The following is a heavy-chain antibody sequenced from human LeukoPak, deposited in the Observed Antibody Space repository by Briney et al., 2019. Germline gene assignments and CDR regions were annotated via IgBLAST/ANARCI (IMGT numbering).Heavy chain of an antibody. V-gene: IGHV3-73*01. D-gene: IGHD4-11*01. CDR3: TRVKRQYNWFDP. CDR2: IRSKANSYAT. J-gene: IGHJ5*02. CDR1: GFTFSGSA. Sequence: PGGSLRLSCAASGFTFSGSAMHWVRQASGKGLEWVGRIRSKANSYATAYAASVKGRFTISRDDSKNTAYLQMNSLKTEDTAVYYCTRVKRQYNWFDPWGQGTLVTVSS.